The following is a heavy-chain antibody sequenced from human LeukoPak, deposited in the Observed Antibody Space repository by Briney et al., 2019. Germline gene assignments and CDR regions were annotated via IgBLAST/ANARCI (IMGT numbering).Heavy chain of an antibody. CDR2: IKQDGSEK. Sequence: GGSLRLSCAASGFTFSSYAMHWVRQAPGKGLEWVANIKQDGSEKYYVDSVKGRFTISRDNAKSSLYLQMNTLRAEDTAVYYCASHDYGDYASFDYWGQGTLVTVSS. V-gene: IGHV3-7*03. CDR1: GFTFSSYA. D-gene: IGHD4-17*01. J-gene: IGHJ4*02. CDR3: ASHDYGDYASFDY.